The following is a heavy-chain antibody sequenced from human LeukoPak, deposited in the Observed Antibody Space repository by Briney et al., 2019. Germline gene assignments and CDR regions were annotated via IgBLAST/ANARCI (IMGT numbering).Heavy chain of an antibody. Sequence: GGSLRLSCAASGFTFSSYAMSWVRQAPGKGLEWVSAISGSGGSTYYADSVKGRFTISRDNSKNTLYLQMNSLRAEDTAVYYCARDEAIFGVVITDFDYWGQGTLVTVSS. CDR1: GFTFSSYA. CDR2: ISGSGGST. V-gene: IGHV3-23*01. D-gene: IGHD3-3*01. J-gene: IGHJ4*02. CDR3: ARDEAIFGVVITDFDY.